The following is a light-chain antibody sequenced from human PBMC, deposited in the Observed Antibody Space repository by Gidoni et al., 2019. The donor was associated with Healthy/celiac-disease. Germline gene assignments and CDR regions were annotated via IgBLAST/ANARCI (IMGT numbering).Light chain of an antibody. Sequence: IGMTQSPSSCSASTGDRVTITCRASQGISSYLAWYQQKPGKAPKLLIYAASTLQSGVPSRFSGSGSGTDFTLTISCLQSEDFATYYCQQYYSYPRTFGGGTKVEIK. J-gene: IGKJ4*01. V-gene: IGKV1-8*01. CDR2: AAS. CDR3: QQYYSYPRT. CDR1: QGISSY.